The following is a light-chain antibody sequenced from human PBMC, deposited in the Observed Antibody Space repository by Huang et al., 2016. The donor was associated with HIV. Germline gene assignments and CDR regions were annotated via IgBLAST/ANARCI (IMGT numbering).Light chain of an antibody. CDR2: DSS. CDR3: QQRNSWPPT. J-gene: IGKJ4*01. V-gene: IGKV3-11*01. CDR1: HSVSNY. Sequence: EVVLTQSPATLSLSPGERATLSCRASHSVSNYLAWYRQKPGQAPRLLSDDSSNRATGIPARFSGSGSGTEFTLTISSLEPEDFALYFCQQRNSWPPTFGGGTKVEIK.